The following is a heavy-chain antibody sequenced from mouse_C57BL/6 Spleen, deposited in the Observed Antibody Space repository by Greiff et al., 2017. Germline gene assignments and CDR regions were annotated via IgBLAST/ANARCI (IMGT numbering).Heavy chain of an antibody. CDR1: GYTFTGYW. J-gene: IGHJ2*01. D-gene: IGHD1-1*01. Sequence: LVESGAELMKPGASVKLSCKATGYTFTGYWIEWVKQRPGHGLEWIGEILPGSGSTNYNEKFKGKATFTADTSSNTAYMQLSSLTTEDSAIYYCARKRHYYGSSYYFDYWGQGTTLTVSS. V-gene: IGHV1-9*01. CDR2: ILPGSGST. CDR3: ARKRHYYGSSYYFDY.